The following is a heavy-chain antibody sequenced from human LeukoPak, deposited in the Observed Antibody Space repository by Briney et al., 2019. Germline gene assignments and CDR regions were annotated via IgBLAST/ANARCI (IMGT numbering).Heavy chain of an antibody. CDR3: ARRSAALDAFDI. Sequence: SETLSLTCTVSGGSIGTTGYYWGCIRQPPGKGLEWIGNIHYSGSTSYNPSLKSRVTISVDTSKKQFSLKLNSVTAADRAVYYCARRSAALDAFDIWGQGTVVTVSS. D-gene: IGHD6-13*01. CDR2: IHYSGST. V-gene: IGHV4-39*01. J-gene: IGHJ3*02. CDR1: GGSIGTTGYY.